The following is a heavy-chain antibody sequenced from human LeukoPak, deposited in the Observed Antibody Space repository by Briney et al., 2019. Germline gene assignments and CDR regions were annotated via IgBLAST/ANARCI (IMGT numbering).Heavy chain of an antibody. V-gene: IGHV3-23*01. D-gene: IGHD3-22*01. CDR3: AKRGVVIRVILVGFHKEAYYFDS. J-gene: IGHJ4*02. CDR2: IGGSGGGT. CDR1: GITLSNYG. Sequence: GGSLRLSCAVSGITLSNYGMSWVRRAPGKGLEWVAGIGGSGGGTNYADSVKGRFIISRDNPKNTLYLQMNSLRVEDTAVYFCAKRGVVIRVILVGFHKEAYYFDSWGQGALVTVFS.